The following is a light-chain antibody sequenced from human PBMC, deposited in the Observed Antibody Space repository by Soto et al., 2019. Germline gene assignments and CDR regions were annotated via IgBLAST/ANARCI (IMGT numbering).Light chain of an antibody. CDR3: QQLNTYPIT. CDR1: QAINNN. V-gene: IGKV1-9*01. Sequence: DIQLTQSPSFLSASVGDRVSISCRASQAINNNLAWYQQKPGRAPKVLIYSASTLQSGVPSRFSGSGSGTQFTLTISSLQPEDSATYYCQQLNTYPITFVQGTRLEIK. J-gene: IGKJ5*01. CDR2: SAS.